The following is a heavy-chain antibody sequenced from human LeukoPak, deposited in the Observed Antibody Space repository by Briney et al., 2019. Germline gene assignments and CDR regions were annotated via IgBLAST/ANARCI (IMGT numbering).Heavy chain of an antibody. CDR3: TRSNWGPEY. Sequence: GSLRLSCAASGFTFTACYMSWMRQAPGKGLEWISHISGHGDTIYYADSVKGRFTISRDNAKNSLYLQMNSLRAEDTAVYYCTRSNWGPEYWGQGTLVTVSS. CDR2: ISGHGDTI. D-gene: IGHD7-27*01. J-gene: IGHJ4*02. V-gene: IGHV3-11*04. CDR1: GFTFTACY.